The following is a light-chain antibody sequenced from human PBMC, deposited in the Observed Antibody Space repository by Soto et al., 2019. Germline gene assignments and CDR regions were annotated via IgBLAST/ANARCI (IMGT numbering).Light chain of an antibody. Sequence: DIKITQSPSTLYGSVGGIVTMTCRDSQTISSGLAWYQQKPGKAPKLLIYKASTLKSGVPSRFSGSGSGTEFTLTSSSLQPDDFATYYCQHYNSYSEAFGQGTKVDIK. J-gene: IGKJ1*01. CDR3: QHYNSYSEA. CDR2: KAS. V-gene: IGKV1-5*03. CDR1: QTISSG.